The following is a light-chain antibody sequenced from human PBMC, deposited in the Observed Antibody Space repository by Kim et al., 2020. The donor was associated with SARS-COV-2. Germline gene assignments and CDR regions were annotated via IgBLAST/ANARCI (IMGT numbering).Light chain of an antibody. CDR3: QQYNNWPLT. V-gene: IGKV3-15*01. CDR1: QSVSSN. J-gene: IGKJ4*01. Sequence: SGSPGERATLSCRASQSVSSNLAWYQQKPGQAPRLLIYGASTRATGIPARFSGSGSGTEFTLTISSLQSEDFAVYYWQQYNNWPLTFGGGTKLEI. CDR2: GAS.